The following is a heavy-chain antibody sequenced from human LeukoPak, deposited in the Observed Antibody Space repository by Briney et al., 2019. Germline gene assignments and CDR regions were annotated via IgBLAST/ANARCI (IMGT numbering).Heavy chain of an antibody. D-gene: IGHD3-9*01. CDR2: FDPEYGET. V-gene: IGHV1-24*01. CDR1: VCTLTELS. J-gene: IGHJ6*02. CDR3: ATGANYDILSTYYYYGMDV. Sequence: GASVKVSFKVSVCTLTELSMHGVRQAPGKGLEWVGGFDPEYGETIYARKFQGRVTMPEDTSTDTASVELSSLSSEHTAVYYCATGANYDILSTYYYYGMDVWGQGTTVTVSS.